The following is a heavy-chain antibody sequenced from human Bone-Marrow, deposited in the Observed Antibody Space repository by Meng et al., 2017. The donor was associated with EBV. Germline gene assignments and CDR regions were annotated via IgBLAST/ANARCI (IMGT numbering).Heavy chain of an antibody. D-gene: IGHD3-10*01. J-gene: IGHJ4*02. V-gene: IGHV4-4*02. CDR3: AAGFRELVRSRDY. CDR2: IFYGGST. Sequence: VPSKRCGPRLVKPWGTLSPPWVVSGGSSRSSNWWIWVRQPPGKGLEWIGEIFYGGSTNYNPSLERRVTISVDKSKNQFSLKLSSVTAADTAVYYCAAGFRELVRSRDYWGQGTLVTVSS. CDR1: GGSSRSSNW.